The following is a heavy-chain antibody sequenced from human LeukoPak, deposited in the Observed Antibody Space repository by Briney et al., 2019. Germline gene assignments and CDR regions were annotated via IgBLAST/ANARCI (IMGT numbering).Heavy chain of an antibody. CDR2: IHPGDSHT. Sequence: WESLKISCEASGYNFTTYWIGWVRQMPGKGLEWMGLIHPGDSHTRYGPSFQGQVTISADKSINTAYLQWSSLRASDTAMYYCARHDDYDPYYYYGMDAWGQGTTVTVSS. D-gene: IGHD4-17*01. CDR1: GYNFTTYW. J-gene: IGHJ6*02. CDR3: ARHDDYDPYYYYGMDA. V-gene: IGHV5-51*01.